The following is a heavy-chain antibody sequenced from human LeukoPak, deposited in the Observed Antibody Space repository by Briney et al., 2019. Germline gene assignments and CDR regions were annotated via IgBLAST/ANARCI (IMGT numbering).Heavy chain of an antibody. Sequence: GGFLRLSCAVSGFTFGSYTMNWVRQAPGKGLEWVSHISSTSTTYYADSVKGRFTTSRDNAKNLLYLQMNSQRDEDTAVYYCAAAGDYWGQGTLVTVSS. CDR3: AAAGDY. V-gene: IGHV3-48*02. CDR2: ISSTSTT. J-gene: IGHJ4*02. CDR1: GFTFGSYT. D-gene: IGHD3-10*01.